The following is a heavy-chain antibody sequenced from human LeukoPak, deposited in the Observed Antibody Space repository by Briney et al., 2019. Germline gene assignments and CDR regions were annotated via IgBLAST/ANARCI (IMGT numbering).Heavy chain of an antibody. J-gene: IGHJ4*02. CDR3: ARDRDYYDSSGYYYL. Sequence: VASVKVSCKASGYTLTGYYMHWVRQAPGQGLEWMGWINPNSGGTNYAQKFQGRVTMTRDTSISTAYMELSRLRSDDTAVYYCARDRDYYDSSGYYYLWGQGTLVTVSS. V-gene: IGHV1-2*02. CDR2: INPNSGGT. CDR1: GYTLTGYY. D-gene: IGHD3-22*01.